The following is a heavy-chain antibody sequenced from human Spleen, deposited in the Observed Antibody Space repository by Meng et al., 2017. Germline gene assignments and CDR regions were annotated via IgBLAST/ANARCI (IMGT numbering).Heavy chain of an antibody. J-gene: IGHJ4*02. D-gene: IGHD7-27*01. CDR2: IYYRGST. Sequence: QVQLQQWGAGLLKPSETLSLTCVVSGGSFSDYYWSWIRQPPGKGLEWIGYIYYRGSTYYNPSLKSRVTISVDTSKNQFSLKLSSVTAADTAVYYCARDYWGSLDYWGQGILVTVSS. V-gene: IGHV4-34*01. CDR1: GGSFSDYY. CDR3: ARDYWGSLDY.